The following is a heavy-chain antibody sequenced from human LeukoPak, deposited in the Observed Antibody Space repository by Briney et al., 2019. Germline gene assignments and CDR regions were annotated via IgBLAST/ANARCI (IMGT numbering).Heavy chain of an antibody. V-gene: IGHV3-23*01. D-gene: IGHD5-18*01. CDR3: AKDRQLWPTYNWFGP. CDR2: ISGSGGST. Sequence: GGSLRLSCAASGFTFSSYAMSWVRQAPGKGLEWVSAISGSGGSTYYADSVKGRFTISRDNSKNTLYLQMNSLRAEDTAVYYCAKDRQLWPTYNWFGPWGQGTLVTVSS. CDR1: GFTFSSYA. J-gene: IGHJ5*02.